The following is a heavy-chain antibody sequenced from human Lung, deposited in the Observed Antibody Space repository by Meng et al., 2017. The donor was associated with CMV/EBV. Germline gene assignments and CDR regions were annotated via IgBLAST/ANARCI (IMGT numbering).Heavy chain of an antibody. CDR1: GFTFSRDW. Sequence: GGSLRLXXAVSGFTFSRDWMHWVRQAPGKGLMWVARVDSAGTGTSYADSVKGRFTISRDNARNTLYLQMNSLRVEDTAVYYCLLIAGTTEGGVDAFDVWGQGTXVTVSS. CDR2: VDSAGTGT. D-gene: IGHD1-26*01. V-gene: IGHV3-74*01. CDR3: LLIAGTTEGGVDAFDV. J-gene: IGHJ3*01.